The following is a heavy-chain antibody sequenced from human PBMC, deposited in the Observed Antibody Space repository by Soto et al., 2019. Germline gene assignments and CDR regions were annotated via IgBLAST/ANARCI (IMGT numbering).Heavy chain of an antibody. J-gene: IGHJ6*02. Sequence: QVQLQQWGAGLLKPSETLSLTCAVYGGSFSGYYWSWIRQPPGKGLEWIGEIHHSGSTNYNPSLKRRVTISVDTSKNQFSLKLSSVTAADTAVYYWARDSVSIAARRGMDVWGQGTTVTVSS. CDR2: IHHSGST. CDR3: ARDSVSIAARRGMDV. V-gene: IGHV4-34*01. CDR1: GGSFSGYY. D-gene: IGHD6-6*01.